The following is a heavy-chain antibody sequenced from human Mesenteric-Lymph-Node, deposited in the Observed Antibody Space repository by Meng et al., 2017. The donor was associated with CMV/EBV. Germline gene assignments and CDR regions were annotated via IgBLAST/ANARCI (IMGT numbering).Heavy chain of an antibody. CDR2: VYHTGRT. J-gene: IGHJ4*02. CDR1: GSISTSYW. Sequence: GSISTSYWWSWFRQPPGKVLEWIGEVYHTGRTNYNPSLKSRVTISVDKSKNQFSLNLNSVTAADTAVYYCARDYCSDTSCPTHFDYWGQGTLVTVSS. V-gene: IGHV4-4*02. D-gene: IGHD2-2*01. CDR3: ARDYCSDTSCPTHFDY.